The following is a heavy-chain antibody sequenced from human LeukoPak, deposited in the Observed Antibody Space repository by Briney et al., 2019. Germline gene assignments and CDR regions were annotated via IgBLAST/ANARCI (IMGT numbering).Heavy chain of an antibody. CDR2: MRYDGGNK. D-gene: IGHD2-21*02. J-gene: IGHJ6*03. Sequence: GGSLRLSCAASGFTFSNYGMHWVRQAPGKGLEWVAIMRYDGGNKYYADSVKGRFTISRDNSKNTLYLQMNSLRGEDTAVYYCARVPYCCGDGYSCSYYYMDVWGIGTTVTISS. V-gene: IGHV3-30*02. CDR3: ARVPYCCGDGYSCSYYYMDV. CDR1: GFTFSNYG.